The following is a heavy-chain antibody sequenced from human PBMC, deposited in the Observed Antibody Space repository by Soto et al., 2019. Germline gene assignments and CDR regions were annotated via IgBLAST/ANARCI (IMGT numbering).Heavy chain of an antibody. CDR2: ISYHGTNA. CDR1: GFTFGSYA. J-gene: IGHJ4*02. D-gene: IGHD2-15*01. Sequence: QSGGSLRLSCAASGFTFGSYAMYWVRQAPGRGLEWVAVISYHGTNAFYTDSVKGRFTISRDNFKNTLYLQMNSLRGEDAAVYFCARDSATFTPAYYQEYWGQGTPVTVSS. V-gene: IGHV3-30-3*01. CDR3: ARDSATFTPAYYQEY.